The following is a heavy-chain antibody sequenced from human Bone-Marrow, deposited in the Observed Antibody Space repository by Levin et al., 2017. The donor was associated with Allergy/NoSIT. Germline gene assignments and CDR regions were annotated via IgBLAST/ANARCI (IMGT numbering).Heavy chain of an antibody. Sequence: GGSLRLSCAASGFTFRSNAMHWVRQAPGKGLEWVAVISYDGSNKYYADSVKGRFTISRDNSKNTLYLQMNSLRAEDTAVYYCARDTLMVVAAVSAEFDYWGQGTLVTVSS. V-gene: IGHV3-30-3*01. CDR2: ISYDGSNK. CDR3: ARDTLMVVAAVSAEFDY. CDR1: GFTFRSNA. D-gene: IGHD2-15*01. J-gene: IGHJ4*02.